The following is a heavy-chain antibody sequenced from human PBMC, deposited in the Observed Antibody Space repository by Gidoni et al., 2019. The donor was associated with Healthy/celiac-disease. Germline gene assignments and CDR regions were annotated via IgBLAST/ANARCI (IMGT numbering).Heavy chain of an antibody. D-gene: IGHD6-6*01. Sequence: QVQLQQWGAGLLKPSETLSLTCAVYGGSFSGYYWSWIRQPPGTGLEWIGEINHSGSTNYTPSLKSRVTISVDTSKNQFSLKLSSVTAADTAVYYCARAYSSSSGFSRWGQGTLVTVSA. CDR2: INHSGST. CDR3: ARAYSSSSGFSR. V-gene: IGHV4-34*01. CDR1: GGSFSGYY. J-gene: IGHJ4*02.